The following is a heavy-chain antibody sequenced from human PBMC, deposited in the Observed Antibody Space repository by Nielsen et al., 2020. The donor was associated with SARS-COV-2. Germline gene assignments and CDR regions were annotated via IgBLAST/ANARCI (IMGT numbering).Heavy chain of an antibody. CDR2: ISWNSGSI. CDR3: ATLGDYGMDV. D-gene: IGHD3-10*01. V-gene: IGHV3-9*01. Sequence: SLRLSCAASGFTFDDYAMHWVRQAPGKGLEWVSGISWNSGSIGYADSVKGRFTISRDNAKNSLYLQMNSLRAEDTALYYCATLGDYGMDVWGQGTTVTVSS. J-gene: IGHJ6*02. CDR1: GFTFDDYA.